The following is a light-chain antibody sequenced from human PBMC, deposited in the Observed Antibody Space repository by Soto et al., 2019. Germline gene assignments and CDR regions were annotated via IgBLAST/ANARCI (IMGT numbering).Light chain of an antibody. Sequence: EIVLTQSPGTLSLSPGERATLSCRASQIIRSTFLAWYQQKPGQAPRLLIHGVSNRATGIPDRFSGSGSGTDVTLIISRLEPEDFAVYYCQQYDGSPETFGKGTKVEIK. V-gene: IGKV3-20*01. CDR2: GVS. CDR3: QQYDGSPET. J-gene: IGKJ1*01. CDR1: QIIRSTF.